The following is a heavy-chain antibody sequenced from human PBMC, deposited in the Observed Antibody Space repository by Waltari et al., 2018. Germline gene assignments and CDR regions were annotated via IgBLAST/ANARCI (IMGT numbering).Heavy chain of an antibody. CDR1: VFGDYA. D-gene: IGHD6-25*01. CDR3: SIAADDFEYYFDY. Sequence: EVQLVESGGGLVKPGQSLRLSCAGSVFGDYAMGWFRQAPGKGLEWVGFITSNAYGAKKEYAASVTCRFSISRDYSKSIAYLQMNSLKTEDTAIYYCSIAADDFEYYFDYWGQGTLVTVSS. CDR2: ITSNAYGAKK. V-gene: IGHV3-49*05. J-gene: IGHJ4*02.